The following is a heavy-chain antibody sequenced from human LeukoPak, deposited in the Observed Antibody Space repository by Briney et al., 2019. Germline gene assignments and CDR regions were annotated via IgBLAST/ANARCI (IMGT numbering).Heavy chain of an antibody. D-gene: IGHD5-24*01. J-gene: IGHJ4*02. CDR3: ARHWDGYNERGFDY. CDR1: GSIFTSYW. V-gene: IGHV5-51*07. CDR2: IYPGDSDT. Sequence: GASLKISCQGSGSIFTSYWIGWGHQLPGKGLEWMGIIYPGDSDTRYSPSFQGQVTISADKSISTAYLQWSSLKASDTAMYYCARHWDGYNERGFDYWGQGTLVTVSS.